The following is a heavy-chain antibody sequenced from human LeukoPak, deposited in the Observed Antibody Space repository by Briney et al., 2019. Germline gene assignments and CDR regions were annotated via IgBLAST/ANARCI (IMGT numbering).Heavy chain of an antibody. V-gene: IGHV4-59*01. CDR2: IYYSGST. D-gene: IGHD4-17*01. J-gene: IGHJ4*02. CDR3: ARYFGDDVYFDY. Sequence: KPSETLSLTCTVSGGSISSYYWSWIRQPPGKGLEWIGYIYYSGSTNYNPSLKSRVTISVDTSKNQFSLKLSSVTAADTAVYYCARYFGDDVYFDYWGQGTLVTVSS. CDR1: GGSISSYY.